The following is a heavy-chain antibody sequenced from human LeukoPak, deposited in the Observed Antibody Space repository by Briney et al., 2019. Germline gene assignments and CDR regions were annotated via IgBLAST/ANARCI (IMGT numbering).Heavy chain of an antibody. CDR2: IRQDGSQK. J-gene: IGHJ5*02. CDR3: ARDWPGDSYGADP. D-gene: IGHD5-18*01. CDR1: GFTFSDYW. V-gene: IGHV3-7*01. Sequence: GGSLRVSCAASGFTFSDYWMNWVRQAPGMGLEWVANIRQDGSQKYYVDSVKGRFTISRDNAKNSLYLQMNSLRAEDTAVYYCARDWPGDSYGADPWGQGTLVTVSS.